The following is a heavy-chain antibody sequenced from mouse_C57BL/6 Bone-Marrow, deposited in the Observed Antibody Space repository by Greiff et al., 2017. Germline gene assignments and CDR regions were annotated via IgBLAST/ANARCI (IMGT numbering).Heavy chain of an antibody. Sequence: QVTLKVSGPGILQPSQTLSLTCSFSGFSLSTFGMGVGWIRQPSGKGLEWLAHIWWDDDKYYNPALKSRLTISKDTSKNQVFLKIANVDTADTATYYCARMYGNDAGLYWYFDVWGTGTTVTVAS. V-gene: IGHV8-8*01. D-gene: IGHD2-10*02. CDR3: ARMYGNDAGLYWYFDV. CDR1: GFSLSTFGMG. J-gene: IGHJ1*03. CDR2: IWWDDDK.